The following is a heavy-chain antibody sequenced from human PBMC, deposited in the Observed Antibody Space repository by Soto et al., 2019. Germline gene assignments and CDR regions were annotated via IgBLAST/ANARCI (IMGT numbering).Heavy chain of an antibody. V-gene: IGHV4-31*03. CDR3: ARGYSAYGYNCFDP. J-gene: IGHJ5*02. Sequence: SESLSLTCTVSGGSISSGGFYWSWIRQYPGAGLEFIGYISQSGSTYYNPALKSRVTISVDTSETQFSLKLGSVTAADTALYYCARGYSAYGYNCFDPWGQGTLVTVSS. CDR2: ISQSGST. D-gene: IGHD5-12*01. CDR1: GGSISSGGFY.